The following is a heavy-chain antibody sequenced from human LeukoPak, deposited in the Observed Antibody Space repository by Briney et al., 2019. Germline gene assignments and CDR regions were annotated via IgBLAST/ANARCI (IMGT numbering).Heavy chain of an antibody. J-gene: IGHJ3*02. V-gene: IGHV1-46*01. Sequence: GASVKVSCKAFGYTFTSNYMHWVRQAPGQGPEWMGVISPSGGSTTYAQKFQGRVTLTRDMSTSTDYLELSSLRSEDTAVYYCAKTAMLKTQDAFDIWGQGTMVTVSS. CDR3: AKTAMLKTQDAFDI. D-gene: IGHD5-18*01. CDR2: ISPSGGST. CDR1: GYTFTSNY.